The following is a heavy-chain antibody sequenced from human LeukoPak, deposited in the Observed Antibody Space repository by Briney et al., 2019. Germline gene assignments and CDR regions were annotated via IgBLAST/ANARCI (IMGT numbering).Heavy chain of an antibody. J-gene: IGHJ4*02. V-gene: IGHV3-21*01. CDR3: ARDLSGSYPDFDY. CDR2: ISSSSSYI. CDR1: GFTFCSYS. D-gene: IGHD3-10*01. Sequence: PGGSLRLSCAASGFTFCSYSMNWVRQAPGKGLEWVSSISSSSSYIYYADSVKGRFTISRDNAKNSLYLQMNSLRAEDTAVYYCARDLSGSYPDFDYWGQGTLVTVSS.